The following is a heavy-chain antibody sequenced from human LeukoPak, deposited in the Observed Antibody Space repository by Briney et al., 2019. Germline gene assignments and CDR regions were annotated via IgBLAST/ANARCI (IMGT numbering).Heavy chain of an antibody. CDR3: AKVRWGSDNALDS. CDR2: ISHDGSNK. V-gene: IGHV3-30*18. D-gene: IGHD3-16*01. J-gene: IGHJ4*02. CDR1: GFNFRTHG. Sequence: GGSLRLSCAASGFNFRTHGMHWVRQAPGKGLEWLAVISHDGSNKYYADSVKGRITISRDNSMNTLYLQMNSLRAEDTAVYYCAKVRWGSDNALDSWGQGTLVTGSS.